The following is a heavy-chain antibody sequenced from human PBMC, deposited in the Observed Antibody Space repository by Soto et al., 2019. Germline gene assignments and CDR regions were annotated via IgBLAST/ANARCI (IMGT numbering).Heavy chain of an antibody. CDR1: GFPFSIYS. J-gene: IGHJ4*02. CDR3: ARSVEGHFDY. CDR2: ITSDTNTI. D-gene: IGHD6-19*01. Sequence: EVQLVESGGGLVQPGGSLRLTCAASGFPFSIYSMNWVRQAPGKGLEWSSYITSDTNTIKYADSVKGRFTISRDNAKNLVYLQMNRLRDEGTAVEFCARSVEGHFDYWGQGTVVTVSS. V-gene: IGHV3-48*02.